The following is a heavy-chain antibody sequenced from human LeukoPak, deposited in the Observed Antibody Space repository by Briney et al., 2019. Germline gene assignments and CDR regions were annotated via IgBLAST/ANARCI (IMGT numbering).Heavy chain of an antibody. J-gene: IGHJ6*02. CDR2: IQNDASTR. D-gene: IGHD3-10*01. CDR1: GFIFSHYG. CDR3: ARVLRFGELFPLYYYYGMDV. Sequence: GGSLRLSCTASGFIFSHYGMHWVRQAPGKGLEWVAVIQNDASTRNYVDSVKGRFTISRDNSENTVFLQMDSLRVEDTAVYYCARVLRFGELFPLYYYYGMDVWGQGTTVTVSS. V-gene: IGHV3-33*05.